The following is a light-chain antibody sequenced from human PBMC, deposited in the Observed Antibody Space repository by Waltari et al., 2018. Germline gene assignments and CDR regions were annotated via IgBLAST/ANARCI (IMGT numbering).Light chain of an antibody. V-gene: IGKV3-11*01. Sequence: IVLTQSPATLSLSPGDGATLSCRASENVYNYLAWYQQRPGQAPRLLIYDVSNGATGIPARFSGSGSGTDFTLSISSLEPEDFAVYYCHQRGVWPPTFGQGTKLQVK. CDR3: HQRGVWPPT. CDR2: DVS. J-gene: IGKJ2*01. CDR1: ENVYNY.